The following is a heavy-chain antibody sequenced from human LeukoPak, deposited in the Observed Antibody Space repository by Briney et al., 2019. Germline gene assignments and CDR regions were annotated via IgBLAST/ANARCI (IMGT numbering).Heavy chain of an antibody. J-gene: IGHJ3*02. D-gene: IGHD2-2*01. V-gene: IGHV3-74*01. CDR3: GRELGYCSSTSCYQYAFDM. Sequence: GGSLRLSCAASGFTFSSYWMHWVRQAPGTGLVWVSRINSDGSSTSYADSVKGRFTISRDNAKNTLYLQMNSLRAEDTAVYYCGRELGYCSSTSCYQYAFDMWGQGTMVTVSS. CDR1: GFTFSSYW. CDR2: INSDGSST.